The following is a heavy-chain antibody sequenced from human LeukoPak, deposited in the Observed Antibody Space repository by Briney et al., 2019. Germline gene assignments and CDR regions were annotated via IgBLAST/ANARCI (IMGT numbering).Heavy chain of an antibody. CDR2: INPNSGGT. CDR1: GYTFTGYY. Sequence: ASLKVSCKPSGYTFTGYYMHWGRQAPGQGLEWMGWINPNSGGTNYAQKFQGRVTMTRDTSISTAYMELSRLRSDDTAVYYCATSRSSYRDDAFDIWGQGTMVTVSS. J-gene: IGHJ3*02. CDR3: ATSRSSYRDDAFDI. V-gene: IGHV1-2*02. D-gene: IGHD6-6*01.